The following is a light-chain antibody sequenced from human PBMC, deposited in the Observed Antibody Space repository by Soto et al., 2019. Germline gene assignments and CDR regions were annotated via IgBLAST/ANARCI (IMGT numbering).Light chain of an antibody. J-gene: IGLJ3*02. CDR1: NIGSES. CDR2: DDS. CDR3: QVWDSRSWV. V-gene: IGLV3-21*02. Sequence: SYELTQPPSVSVAPGQTARITCGGNNIGSESVHWYQQKPGQAPVLVVYDDSDRPSGIPERFSGSNSGNTATLTISRVEAGDEADYYCQVWDSRSWVFGGGTQLTVL.